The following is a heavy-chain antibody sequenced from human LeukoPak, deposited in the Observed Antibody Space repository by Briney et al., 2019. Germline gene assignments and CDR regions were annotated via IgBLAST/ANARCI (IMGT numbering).Heavy chain of an antibody. CDR1: GGTFSSYA. CDR2: IIPIFGTA. Sequence: ASVKVSCKASGGTFSSYAISWVRQAPGQGLEWMGGIIPIFGTANYAQKLQGRVTMTTDTSTSTAYMELRSLRSNDTAVYYCARYCSGGSCRPIDVWGQGTTVTVSS. D-gene: IGHD2-15*01. V-gene: IGHV1-69*05. CDR3: ARYCSGGSCRPIDV. J-gene: IGHJ6*02.